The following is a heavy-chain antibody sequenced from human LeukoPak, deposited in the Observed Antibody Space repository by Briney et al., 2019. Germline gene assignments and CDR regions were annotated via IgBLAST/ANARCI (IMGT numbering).Heavy chain of an antibody. Sequence: ASVKVSCKASGYTFTGYYMHWVRQAPGQGLEGMGWINPNSGGTNYAQKFQGRVTMTRDTSISTAYMELSRLRSDDTAVYYCARGRTYYYDSSGYPYFDYWGQGTLVTVSS. CDR3: ARGRTYYYDSSGYPYFDY. CDR2: INPNSGGT. D-gene: IGHD3-22*01. V-gene: IGHV1-2*02. J-gene: IGHJ4*02. CDR1: GYTFTGYY.